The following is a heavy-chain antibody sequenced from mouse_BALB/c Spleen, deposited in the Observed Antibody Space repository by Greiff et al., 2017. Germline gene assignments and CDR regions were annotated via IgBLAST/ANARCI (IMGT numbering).Heavy chain of an antibody. CDR1: GYTFTSYT. Sequence: VQVVESGAELARPGASVKMSCKASGYTFTSYTMHWVKQRPGQGLEWIGYINPSSGYTNYNQKFKDKATLTADKSSSTAYMQLSSLTSEDSAVYDCATREGLTGTFAYWGQGTLVTVSA. D-gene: IGHD4-1*01. V-gene: IGHV1-4*01. CDR2: INPSSGYT. J-gene: IGHJ3*01. CDR3: ATREGLTGTFAY.